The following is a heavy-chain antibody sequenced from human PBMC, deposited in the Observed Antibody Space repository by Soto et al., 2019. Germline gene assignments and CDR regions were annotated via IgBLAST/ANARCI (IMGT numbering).Heavy chain of an antibody. D-gene: IGHD6-19*01. CDR1: DVSVLSGGFC. Sequence: ETLSLTCPVSDVSVLSGGFCWSWTRQPPGKGLEWIGYIYYSGSTNYNPSLKSRVTISVDTSKNQFSLKLSSVTAADTAVYYCARFSSGWYPLPSFDYWGQGTLVTVSS. CDR2: IYYSGST. V-gene: IGHV4-61*08. J-gene: IGHJ4*02. CDR3: ARFSSGWYPLPSFDY.